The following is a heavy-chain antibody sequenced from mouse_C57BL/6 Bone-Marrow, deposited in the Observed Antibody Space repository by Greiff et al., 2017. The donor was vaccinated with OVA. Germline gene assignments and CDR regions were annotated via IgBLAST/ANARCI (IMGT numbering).Heavy chain of an antibody. V-gene: IGHV1-15*01. J-gene: IGHJ3*01. CDR3: TRDSNSWFAY. CDR2: IDPETGGT. Sequence: QVQLQQSGAELVRPGASVTLSCKASGYTFTDYEMHWVKQTPVHGLEWIGAIDPETGGTAYNQKFKGKAILTADKSSSTAYMELRSLTSEDSAVYYCTRDSNSWFAYWGQGTLVTVSA. D-gene: IGHD2-5*01. CDR1: GYTFTDYE.